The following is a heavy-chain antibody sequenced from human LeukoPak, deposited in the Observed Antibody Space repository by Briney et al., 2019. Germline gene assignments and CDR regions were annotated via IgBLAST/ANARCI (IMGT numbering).Heavy chain of an antibody. CDR1: VFTFNSYS. CDR2: ISSSSSSI. D-gene: IGHD2-15*01. CDR3: ATSRGYDFDY. J-gene: IGHJ4*02. Sequence: PGGSLRLSCAPSVFTFNSYSMTGVPQAPGKGLEGVAYISSSSSSIYYADSVRGRFTISRDNAKNSLYLEMNSLRDEDTAVYYCATSRGYDFDYWGQGTLVTVSS. V-gene: IGHV3-48*02.